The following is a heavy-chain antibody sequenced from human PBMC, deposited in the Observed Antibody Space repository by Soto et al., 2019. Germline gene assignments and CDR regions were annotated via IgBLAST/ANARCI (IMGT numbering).Heavy chain of an antibody. V-gene: IGHV3-23*01. CDR2: ISGSGSSS. D-gene: IGHD4-17*01. Sequence: PGGSLRLSCAASGFSFNIYAMSLVRQSPGKGPEWVSAISGSGSSSYYADSVKGRFTISRDNSKSKMYLQMKSLRAEDTAVYYCASHYGDYLRSVGRYWGQGSPVTVSS. CDR1: GFSFNIYA. CDR3: ASHYGDYLRSVGRY. J-gene: IGHJ4*02.